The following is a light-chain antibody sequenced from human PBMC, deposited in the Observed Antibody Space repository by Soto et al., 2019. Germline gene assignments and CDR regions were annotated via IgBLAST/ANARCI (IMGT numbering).Light chain of an antibody. Sequence: EIVLTQSPDTLPLSPGERATLSCRASQSVDNYLAWYQQRPGQAPRLLIYDASNRASGIPARFRGSGSGTDFTLTISSLEPEDFAVYYCQQRSTGPPLTFGGGTKVEIK. CDR2: DAS. CDR1: QSVDNY. J-gene: IGKJ4*01. V-gene: IGKV3-11*01. CDR3: QQRSTGPPLT.